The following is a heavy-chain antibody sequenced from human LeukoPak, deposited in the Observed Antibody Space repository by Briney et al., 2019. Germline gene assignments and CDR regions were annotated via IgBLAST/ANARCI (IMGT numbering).Heavy chain of an antibody. Sequence: PGGSLRLSCAASGLSISDYYMSWIRQAPGEGLQWISYISSVTSAIHYADSVKGRFTISRDNSKNTLYLQMNSLRAEDTAVYYCARDRGQWLVVSSGMDVWGQGTTVTVSS. V-gene: IGHV3-11*04. CDR1: GLSISDYY. CDR3: ARDRGQWLVVSSGMDV. CDR2: ISSVTSAI. D-gene: IGHD6-19*01. J-gene: IGHJ6*02.